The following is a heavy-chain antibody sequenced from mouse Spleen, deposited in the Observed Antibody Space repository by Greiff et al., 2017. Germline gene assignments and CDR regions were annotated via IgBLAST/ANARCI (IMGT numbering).Heavy chain of an antibody. CDR1: GFTFSSYA. D-gene: IGHD1-1*01. Sequence: DVQLVESGGGLVKLGGSLKLSCAASGFTFSSYAMSWVRQTPEKRLEWVATISSGGGNTYYPDSVKGRFTISRDNAKNTLYLQMSSLKSEDTAMYYCARHRSSYWYFDVWGAGTTVTVSS. J-gene: IGHJ1*01. CDR3: ARHRSSYWYFDV. CDR2: ISSGGGNT. V-gene: IGHV5-9-3*01.